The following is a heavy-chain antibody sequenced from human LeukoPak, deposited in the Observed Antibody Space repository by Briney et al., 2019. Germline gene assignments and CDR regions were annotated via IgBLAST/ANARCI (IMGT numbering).Heavy chain of an antibody. V-gene: IGHV3-30*18. Sequence: GGSLRLSCAASGFAFSSYGMHWVRQAPGKGLEWVAVISYDGSNKYYADSVKGRFTISRDNFKNTLYLQMNSLRAEDTAVYYRAKDPARYCTNGVCWKYYFDYWGQGTLVTVSS. CDR2: ISYDGSNK. J-gene: IGHJ4*02. CDR3: AKDPARYCTNGVCWKYYFDY. D-gene: IGHD2-8*01. CDR1: GFAFSSYG.